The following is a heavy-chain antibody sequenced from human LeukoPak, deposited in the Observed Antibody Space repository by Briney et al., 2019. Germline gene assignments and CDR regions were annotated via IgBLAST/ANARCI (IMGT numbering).Heavy chain of an antibody. J-gene: IGHJ4*02. CDR3: AKGYYYDNSGESYFDY. V-gene: IGHV3-23*01. CDR2: ISGSGSST. Sequence: GGSLRLSCAASGFTFRNYGMSWVRQAPGKGLEWVSVISGSGSSTYYADSVKGRFTISRDNSKNTLYLHMNSLRAEDTAVYYCAKGYYYDNSGESYFDYWGQGTLVTVSS. D-gene: IGHD3-22*01. CDR1: GFTFRNYG.